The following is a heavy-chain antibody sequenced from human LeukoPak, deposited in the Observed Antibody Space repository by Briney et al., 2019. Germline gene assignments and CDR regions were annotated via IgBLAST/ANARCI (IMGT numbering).Heavy chain of an antibody. D-gene: IGHD3-10*01. Sequence: GSLRLSCAASGFTFSSYAMSWVRQAPGKGLEWVSAISGSGGSTYYADSVKGRFTISRDNSKNTLYLQMNSLRAEDTAVYYCAKTGLGPPIYYYGSGEFQHWGQGTLVTVSS. V-gene: IGHV3-23*01. CDR2: ISGSGGST. CDR1: GFTFSSYA. J-gene: IGHJ1*01. CDR3: AKTGLGPPIYYYGSGEFQH.